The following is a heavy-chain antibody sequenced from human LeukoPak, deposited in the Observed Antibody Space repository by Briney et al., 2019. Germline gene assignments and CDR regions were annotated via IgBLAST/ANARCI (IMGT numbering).Heavy chain of an antibody. CDR3: ARDDPGTHLFDY. Sequence: PGWALTLSCSGSGLTLSDYYMSWIRRAPGKGGERVSYISSSGSTIYYAEFVKGRFTISRDNAKNSLHLHMNSLRVGDTAVYYCARDDPGTHLFDYWGQGTLVTVSS. V-gene: IGHV3-11*01. D-gene: IGHD1-7*01. CDR2: ISSSGSTI. CDR1: GLTLSDYY. J-gene: IGHJ4*02.